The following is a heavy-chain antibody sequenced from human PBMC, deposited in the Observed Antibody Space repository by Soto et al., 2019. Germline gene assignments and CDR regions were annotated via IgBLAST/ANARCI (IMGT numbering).Heavy chain of an antibody. J-gene: IGHJ6*02. V-gene: IGHV4-59*01. Sequence: SSETLSLTCTVSGGSISSYYWSWIRQPPGKGLEWIGYIYYSGSTNYNPSLKSRVTISVDTSKNQFSLKLSSVTAADTAVYYCARDSREVAAEYYYYYGMDVWGQGTTVTVSS. CDR3: ARDSREVAAEYYYYYGMDV. CDR2: IYYSGST. CDR1: GGSISSYY. D-gene: IGHD6-19*01.